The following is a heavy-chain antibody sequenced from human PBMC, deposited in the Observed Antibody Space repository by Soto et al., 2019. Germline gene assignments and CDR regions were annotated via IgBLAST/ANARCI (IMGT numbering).Heavy chain of an antibody. CDR3: AKDPSYYYDSSGYYYDY. V-gene: IGHV3-30*18. Sequence: PGGSLRLSCAASGFTFSSYGMHWVRQAPGKGLEWVAVISYDGSNKYYADSVKGRFTISRDNSKNTLYLQMNSPRAEDTAVYYCAKDPSYYYDSSGYYYDYWGQGTLVTVSS. D-gene: IGHD3-22*01. CDR2: ISYDGSNK. CDR1: GFTFSSYG. J-gene: IGHJ4*02.